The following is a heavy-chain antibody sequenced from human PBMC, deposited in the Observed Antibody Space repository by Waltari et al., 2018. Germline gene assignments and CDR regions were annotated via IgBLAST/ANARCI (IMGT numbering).Heavy chain of an antibody. V-gene: IGHV1-69*01. CDR3: ASIWFRAGGC. Sequence: PGQGLEWMGGIIPIFGTANYAQKFQGRVTITADESTSTAYMELSSLRSEDTAVYYCASIWFRAGGCWGQGTLVTVSS. D-gene: IGHD3-10*01. CDR2: IIPIFGTA. J-gene: IGHJ4*02.